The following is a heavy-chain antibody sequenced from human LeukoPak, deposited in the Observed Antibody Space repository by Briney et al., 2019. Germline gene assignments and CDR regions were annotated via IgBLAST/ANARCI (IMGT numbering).Heavy chain of an antibody. CDR2: VSGADGTT. CDR1: GFTFSAYG. Sequence: GSLRLSCAASGFTFSAYGMSWVRQSPRKGLEWVSGVSGADGTTYYADSVKGRFTISRDNSKNTLYLQMNSLRAEDTAVYYCAKGGYCSSTSCYRYYFDYWGQGTLVTVSS. J-gene: IGHJ4*02. CDR3: AKGGYCSSTSCYRYYFDY. V-gene: IGHV3-23*01. D-gene: IGHD2-2*02.